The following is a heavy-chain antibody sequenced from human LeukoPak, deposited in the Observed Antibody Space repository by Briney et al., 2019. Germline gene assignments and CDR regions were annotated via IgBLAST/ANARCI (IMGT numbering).Heavy chain of an antibody. Sequence: GGSLRLSCAASGFTFRSYGMHWVRQAPGRGLEWVAVIWYEGSDKHYADSVKGRFTISRDNSKNTLYLQLNSLRAEDTAVYYCARVGGSNAFDIWGQGTMVIVSS. J-gene: IGHJ3*02. D-gene: IGHD1-26*01. CDR2: IWYEGSDK. CDR1: GFTFRSYG. CDR3: ARVGGSNAFDI. V-gene: IGHV3-33*01.